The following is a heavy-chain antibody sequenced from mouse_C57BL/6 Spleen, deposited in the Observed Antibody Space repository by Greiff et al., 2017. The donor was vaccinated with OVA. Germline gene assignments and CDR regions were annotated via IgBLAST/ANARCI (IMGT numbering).Heavy chain of an antibody. V-gene: IGHV1-74*01. J-gene: IGHJ2*01. D-gene: IGHD2-3*01. CDR3: AIDFYDDDYFDY. CDR1: GYTFTSYW. CDR2: IHPSDSDT. Sequence: QVQLQQPGAELVKPGASVKVSCKASGYTFTSYWLHWVKQRPGQGLEWIGRIHPSDSDTNYNPKFKGKATLPVDTSSSTAYMQRSSLTSEDSAFYYCAIDFYDDDYFDYWGKGTTLTVSS.